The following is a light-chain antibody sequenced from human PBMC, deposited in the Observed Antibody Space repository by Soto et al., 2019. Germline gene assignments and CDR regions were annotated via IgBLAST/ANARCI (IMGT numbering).Light chain of an antibody. Sequence: QSVLTQPPSVSGALGQRVTISCTGSSSNIGAGYDVHWYQQFPGTAPKLLIYGNNNRPSGVPDRFSGSKSGTSASLAITGLQSDDEADFYCQSYASSLRGSVFGTGTKVTVL. CDR2: GNN. J-gene: IGLJ1*01. V-gene: IGLV1-40*01. CDR3: QSYASSLRGSV. CDR1: SSNIGAGYD.